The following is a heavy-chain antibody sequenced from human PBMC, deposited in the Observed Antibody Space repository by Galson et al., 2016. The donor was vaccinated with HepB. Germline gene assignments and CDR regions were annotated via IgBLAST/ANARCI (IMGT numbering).Heavy chain of an antibody. CDR3: GRDHSVVLTTAYNWFDP. Sequence: SLRLSCAASGFTFTSYGIHWVRQAPGKGLEWVSIIWYDGIKKFYADSVKGRFTISRDNAKNTLYLQMNSLRVEDTAVYYCGRDHSVVLTTAYNWFDPWGQGTLVTVSS. CDR1: GFTFTSYG. D-gene: IGHD4-23*01. CDR2: IWYDGIKK. J-gene: IGHJ5*02. V-gene: IGHV3-33*01.